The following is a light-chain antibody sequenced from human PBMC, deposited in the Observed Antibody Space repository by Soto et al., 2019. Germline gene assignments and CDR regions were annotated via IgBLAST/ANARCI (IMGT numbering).Light chain of an antibody. Sequence: QSALTQPASVSGSPGQSITISCTGTSSDVVNDLLVSWYQQQPGKAPKLMIYEGTKRPAGVSDRFSGSKSGTSASLTITGLQAEDEADYYCQSYDARLRGSGVFGTGTKLTVL. CDR3: QSYDARLRGSGV. CDR2: EGT. V-gene: IGLV2-14*02. CDR1: SSDVVNDLL. J-gene: IGLJ1*01.